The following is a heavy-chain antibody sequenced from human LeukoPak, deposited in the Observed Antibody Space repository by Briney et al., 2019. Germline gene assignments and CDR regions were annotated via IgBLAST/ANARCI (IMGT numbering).Heavy chain of an antibody. Sequence: PSETLSLTCTVSGGSISSGSYYWSWIRQPAGKGLEWIGRIYTSGSTNYNPSLKSRVTISVDTSKNQFSLKLSSVTAADTAVYYCAREEVVVVPAAIENWFDPWGQGTLVTVSS. CDR1: GGSISSGSYY. CDR2: IYTSGST. J-gene: IGHJ5*02. V-gene: IGHV4-61*02. D-gene: IGHD2-2*02. CDR3: AREEVVVVPAAIENWFDP.